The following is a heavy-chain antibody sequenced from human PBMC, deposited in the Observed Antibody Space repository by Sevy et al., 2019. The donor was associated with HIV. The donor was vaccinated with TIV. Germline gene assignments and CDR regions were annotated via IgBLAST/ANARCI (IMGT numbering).Heavy chain of an antibody. CDR2: IYYRGST. CDR3: ARLGYDSSGYYLDGMDV. CDR1: GGSISSSSYY. V-gene: IGHV4-39*01. Sequence: SETLSLTCTVSGGSISSSSYYWGWIRQPPGKGLEWIGSIYYRGSTYYNPSLKSRVTISVDTSKNQFSLKLSSVTAADTAVYYCARLGYDSSGYYLDGMDVWGQGTTVTVSS. D-gene: IGHD3-22*01. J-gene: IGHJ6*02.